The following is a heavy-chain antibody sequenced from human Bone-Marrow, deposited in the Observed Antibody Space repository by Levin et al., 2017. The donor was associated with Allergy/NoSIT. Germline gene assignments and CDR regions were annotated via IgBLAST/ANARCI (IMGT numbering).Heavy chain of an antibody. V-gene: IGHV3-30*04. Sequence: SCASSGFTFSSYAMHWVRQAPGKGLEWVAVISYDGSNKYYADSVKGRFTISRDNSKNTLYLQMNSLRAEDTAVYYCARDRLSLDWSYSPLLDYWGQGTLVTVSS. CDR1: GFTFSSYA. D-gene: IGHD3/OR15-3a*01. J-gene: IGHJ4*02. CDR2: ISYDGSNK. CDR3: ARDRLSLDWSYSPLLDY.